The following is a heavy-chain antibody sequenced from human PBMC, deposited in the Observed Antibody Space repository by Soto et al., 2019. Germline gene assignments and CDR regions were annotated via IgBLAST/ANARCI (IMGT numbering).Heavy chain of an antibody. CDR2: IIPILGIA. D-gene: IGHD2-2*01. V-gene: IGHV1-69*02. J-gene: IGHJ5*02. CDR1: GGTFSSYT. Sequence: GASVKVSCKASGGTFSSYTISWVRQAPGQGLEWMGRIIPILGIANYAQKFQGRVTITADKSTSTAYMELSSLRSEDTAVYYCARKGYCSSTSCPNGWFDPWGQGTRVTVSS. CDR3: ARKGYCSSTSCPNGWFDP.